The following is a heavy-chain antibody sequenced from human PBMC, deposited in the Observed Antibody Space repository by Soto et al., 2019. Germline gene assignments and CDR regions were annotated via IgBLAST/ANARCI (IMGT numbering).Heavy chain of an antibody. CDR3: ARVLRYFEWLFRNYYYYGIDV. CDR2: INHSGST. J-gene: IGHJ6*02. D-gene: IGHD3-9*01. Sequence: PSETLSLTCAVYGGSFSGYYWSWIRQPPGKGLAWIGEINHSGSTNYNPSLKSRVTISVDTSKNQFSLKLSSVTAADTAVYYCARVLRYFEWLFRNYYYYGIDVCGQGTPVTVSS. V-gene: IGHV4-34*01. CDR1: GGSFSGYY.